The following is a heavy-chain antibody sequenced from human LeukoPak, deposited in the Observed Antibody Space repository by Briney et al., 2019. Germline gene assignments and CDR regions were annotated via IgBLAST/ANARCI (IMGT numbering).Heavy chain of an antibody. CDR3: ARHGVTYSSSWYFDS. J-gene: IGHJ4*02. V-gene: IGHV3-74*01. CDR2: INSDGRST. D-gene: IGHD6-13*01. Sequence: GGSLRLSCAASGFTFSRNWMHWVRQVPGKGLVWVSRINSDGRSTNYADSVKGRFTISRDNAKNTLYLQMDSLRAEDTAVYYCARHGVTYSSSWYFDSWGQGTLVTVSS. CDR1: GFTFSRNW.